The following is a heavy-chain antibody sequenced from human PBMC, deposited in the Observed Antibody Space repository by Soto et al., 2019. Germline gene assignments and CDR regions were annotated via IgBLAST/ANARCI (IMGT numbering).Heavy chain of an antibody. CDR3: ARDLGGWPDY. D-gene: IGHD2-15*01. CDR2: ITTDKGKT. Sequence: ASVKVSCKTSGYTFTSYGISWVRQAPGQGLEWMGWITTDKGKTTYAQKLQGRVTMTTDTSTSTAYMELRSLRSDDTAVYYCARDLGGWPDYWGQGTLVTVSS. V-gene: IGHV1-18*01. J-gene: IGHJ4*02. CDR1: GYTFTSYG.